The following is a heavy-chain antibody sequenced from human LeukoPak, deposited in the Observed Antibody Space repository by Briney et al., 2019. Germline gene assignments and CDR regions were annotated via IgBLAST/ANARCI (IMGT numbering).Heavy chain of an antibody. CDR2: IYPGGSDT. Sequence: GESLQISCKGSGYFFTSYWIGWVRQMPGKGLEWMGIIYPGGSDTRYSPSFQGQVTISADKSISTAYLQWSSLKASDTAMYYCARGRAYDSSGYEWLDPWGQGTLVTVSS. J-gene: IGHJ5*02. CDR3: ARGRAYDSSGYEWLDP. V-gene: IGHV5-51*01. CDR1: GYFFTSYW. D-gene: IGHD3-22*01.